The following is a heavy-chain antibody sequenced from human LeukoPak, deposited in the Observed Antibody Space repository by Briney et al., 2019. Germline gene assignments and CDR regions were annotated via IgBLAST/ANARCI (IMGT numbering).Heavy chain of an antibody. CDR2: ISSSSSYT. J-gene: IGHJ6*02. D-gene: IGHD6-13*01. CDR3: ARGVAAAGTHYYHFGMDV. Sequence: PGGSLRLSCAASGFTFSDYYVSWIRQAPGKGLEWVSYISSSSSYTNYADSVKGRFTISRDNAKNSLYLQMNSLRAEDTAVYYCARGVAAAGTHYYHFGMDVWGQGTTVTVSS. CDR1: GFTFSDYY. V-gene: IGHV3-11*05.